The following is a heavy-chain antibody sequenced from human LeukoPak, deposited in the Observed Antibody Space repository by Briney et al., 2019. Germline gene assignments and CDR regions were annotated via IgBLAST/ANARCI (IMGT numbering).Heavy chain of an antibody. CDR2: ISASGAST. J-gene: IGHJ4*02. Sequence: GGSLRLSCAATGFMFSSHAMSWVRQAPGRGLEWVSAISASGASTYYADSVKGRFTISRDNSKNTLYLQMNSLRAEDTAIYYCAKAQAVAGASPNFDYWGQGTLVTVSS. CDR1: GFMFSSHA. V-gene: IGHV3-23*01. D-gene: IGHD6-19*01. CDR3: AKAQAVAGASPNFDY.